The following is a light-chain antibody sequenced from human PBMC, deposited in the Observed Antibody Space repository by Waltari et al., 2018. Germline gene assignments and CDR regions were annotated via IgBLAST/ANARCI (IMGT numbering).Light chain of an antibody. CDR2: VNSAGSQ. Sequence: QLVLTQSPSASASLGASVKFTCTLSSGHSGTAIAWHQQQAEKGPRFLMKVNSAGSQRKGDGVPGRFSGSSSGAERYLTISSLQSEEEADYYCQTGGHGKWVFGGGTKLTVL. CDR1: SGHSGTA. CDR3: QTGGHGKWV. J-gene: IGLJ3*02. V-gene: IGLV4-69*01.